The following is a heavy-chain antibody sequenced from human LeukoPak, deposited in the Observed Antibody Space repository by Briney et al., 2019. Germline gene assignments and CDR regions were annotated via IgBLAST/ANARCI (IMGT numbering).Heavy chain of an antibody. D-gene: IGHD3-22*01. J-gene: IGHJ3*02. Sequence: GASVKVSCKASGHTFTSYYMHWVRQAPGQGLEWMGIINPSGGSTSYAQKFQGRVTMTRDMSTSTVYMELSSLRSEDTAVYYCASLKNYYDSSGNLVTDAFDIWGQGTMVTVSS. V-gene: IGHV1-46*01. CDR2: INPSGGST. CDR3: ASLKNYYDSSGNLVTDAFDI. CDR1: GHTFTSYY.